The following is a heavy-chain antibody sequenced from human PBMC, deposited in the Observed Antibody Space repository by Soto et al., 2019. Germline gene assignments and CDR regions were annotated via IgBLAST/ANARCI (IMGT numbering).Heavy chain of an antibody. J-gene: IGHJ6*02. V-gene: IGHV1-2*04. CDR2: INPNSGGT. CDR1: GYTFTGYY. Sequence: ASVKVSCKASGYTFTGYYMHWVRQAPGQGLEWMGWINPNSGGTNYAQKFQGWVTMTRDTSISTAYMELSRLRSDDTAMYYCARRSPSQYGMDVWGQGTTVTVSS. CDR3: ARRSPSQYGMDV. D-gene: IGHD2-2*01.